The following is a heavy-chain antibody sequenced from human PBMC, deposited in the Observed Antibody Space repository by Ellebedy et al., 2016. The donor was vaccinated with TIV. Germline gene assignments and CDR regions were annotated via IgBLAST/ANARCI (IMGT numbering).Heavy chain of an antibody. V-gene: IGHV1-46*01. CDR3: ARDEGPIWFKGYGMDV. J-gene: IGHJ6*02. CDR2: ISPSSAMA. Sequence: AASVKVSCKASGYTFTASYIHWVRQAPGQGLEWMGIISPSSAMASYAQNFQGRVTVTSDASTDTVYMELNSLRSDDTAVYYCARDEGPIWFKGYGMDVWGQGTTVTVSS. CDR1: GYTFTASY. D-gene: IGHD3-10*01.